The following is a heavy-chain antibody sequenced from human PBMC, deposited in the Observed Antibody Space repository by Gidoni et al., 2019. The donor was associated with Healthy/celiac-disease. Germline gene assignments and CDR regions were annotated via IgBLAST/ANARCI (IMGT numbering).Heavy chain of an antibody. CDR3: ARLGRFLEWLLLDY. V-gene: IGHV3-30-3*01. CDR1: GFTFSSYA. D-gene: IGHD3-3*01. J-gene: IGHJ4*02. CDR2: ISYDGSNK. Sequence: QVQLVESGGGVVQPGRSLRLSCAASGFTFSSYARHWVRQAPGKGLEWVAVISYDGSNKYYADSVKGRFTISRDNSKNTLYLQMNSLRAEDTAVYYCARLGRFLEWLLLDYWGQGTLVTVSS.